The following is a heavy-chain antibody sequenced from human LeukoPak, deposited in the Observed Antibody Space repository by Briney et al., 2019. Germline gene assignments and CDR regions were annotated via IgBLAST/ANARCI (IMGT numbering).Heavy chain of an antibody. D-gene: IGHD4-11*01. CDR2: IYTSGST. V-gene: IGHV4-4*07. Sequence: SETLSLTCTVSGGSISSYYWSWIRQPAGKGLEWIGRIYTSGSTNYNPSLKSRVTMSVDTSKNQFSLKLSSVTAADTAVYYCARDDSNFGYYYGMDVWGQGTTVTVSS. J-gene: IGHJ6*02. CDR1: GGSISSYY. CDR3: ARDDSNFGYYYGMDV.